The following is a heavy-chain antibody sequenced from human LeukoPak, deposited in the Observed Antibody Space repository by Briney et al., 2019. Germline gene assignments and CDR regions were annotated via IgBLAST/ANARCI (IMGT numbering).Heavy chain of an antibody. Sequence: GGSLRLSCVVSGFTFSNAWMSWVRQAPGKGPEWVGRIKSKTDGGTTDYAAPVKGRFTISRDDSKITLYLQMSSLKTEDTAVYYCTTEGSGYYFHYWGQGTLVTVSS. J-gene: IGHJ4*02. V-gene: IGHV3-15*01. CDR2: IKSKTDGGTT. CDR1: GFTFSNAW. D-gene: IGHD3-22*01. CDR3: TTEGSGYYFHY.